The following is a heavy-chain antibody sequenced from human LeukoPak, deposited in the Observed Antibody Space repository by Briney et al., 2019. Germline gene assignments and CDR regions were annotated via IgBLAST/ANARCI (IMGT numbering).Heavy chain of an antibody. J-gene: IGHJ4*02. CDR1: GGSFSGYY. D-gene: IGHD3-22*01. Sequence: SETLSLTCAVYGGSFSGYYWSWIRQPPGKGLEWIGEINHSGSTNYNPSLKSRVTISVDTSKNQFSLKLSSVTAADTAVYYCARGPKGSDDSSGYYFHEYYFDYWGQGTLVTVSS. CDR3: ARGPKGSDDSSGYYFHEYYFDY. CDR2: INHSGST. V-gene: IGHV4-34*01.